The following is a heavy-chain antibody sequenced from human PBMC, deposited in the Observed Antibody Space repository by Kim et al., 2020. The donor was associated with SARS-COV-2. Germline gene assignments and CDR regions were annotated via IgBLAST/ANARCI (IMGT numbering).Heavy chain of an antibody. Sequence: GGSLRLSCAASGFTFSDYYMSWIRQAPGKGLEWVSYISSSGSTIYYADSVKGRFTISRDNAKNSLYLQMNSLRAEDTAVYYCARVAMTTVTPMRHNWFDPWGQGTLVTVSS. J-gene: IGHJ5*02. CDR3: ARVAMTTVTPMRHNWFDP. V-gene: IGHV3-11*01. CDR2: ISSSGSTI. D-gene: IGHD4-17*01. CDR1: GFTFSDYY.